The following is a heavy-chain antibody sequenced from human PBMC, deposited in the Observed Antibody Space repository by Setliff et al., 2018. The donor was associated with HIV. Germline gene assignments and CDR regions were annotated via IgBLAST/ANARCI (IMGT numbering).Heavy chain of an antibody. CDR3: TTLPTIFGVEKFDY. V-gene: IGHV3-11*04. CDR1: GVSISSYY. D-gene: IGHD3-3*01. CDR2: ISSSGITI. J-gene: IGHJ4*02. Sequence: LSLTCTVSGVSISSYYMSWIRQAPGKGLEWLSYISSSGITIYYADSVKGRFTISRDDTKNTLFLQMNDLRPEDTAVYYCTTLPTIFGVEKFDYWGQGALVTVSS.